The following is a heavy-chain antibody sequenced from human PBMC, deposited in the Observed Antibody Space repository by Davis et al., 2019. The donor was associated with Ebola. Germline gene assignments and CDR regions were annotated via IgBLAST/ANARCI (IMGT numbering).Heavy chain of an antibody. CDR2: VYKSGTT. D-gene: IGHD1-7*01. V-gene: IGHV3-23*05. J-gene: IGHJ6*02. CDR3: TANWIYGSGMDI. Sequence: PGGSLRLSCAASGFTFSNYAMHWVRQAPGKGLQWVSTVYKSGTTFYADSVKGRFTVSRDNSENTMYLQMNGLRPEDTAVYYCTANWIYGSGMDIWGQGTTVTVSS. CDR1: GFTFSNYA.